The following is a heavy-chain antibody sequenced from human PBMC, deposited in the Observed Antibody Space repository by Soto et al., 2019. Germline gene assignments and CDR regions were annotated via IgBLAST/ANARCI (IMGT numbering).Heavy chain of an antibody. CDR1: GFTFSSYG. D-gene: IGHD4-17*01. Sequence: QVQLVESGGGVVQPGRSLRLSCAASGFTFSSYGMHWVRQAPGKGLEWVAVISYDGRNKNYADSVKARFTISRDNSKNTLYLQMNSQRSANTAVYYCAEDRGVEVTTRFSDYWGQGTLVTVSS. CDR3: AEDRGVEVTTRFSDY. J-gene: IGHJ4*02. V-gene: IGHV3-30*18. CDR2: ISYDGRNK.